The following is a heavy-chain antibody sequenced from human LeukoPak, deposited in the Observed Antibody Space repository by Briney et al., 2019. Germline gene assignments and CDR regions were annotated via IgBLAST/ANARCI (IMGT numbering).Heavy chain of an antibody. D-gene: IGHD5-24*01. V-gene: IGHV4-34*01. CDR1: GGSFSGYY. Sequence: SETLSLTCAVYGGSFSGYYWSWIRQPPGKGLEWIGEINHSGSTNYNPSLKSRVTISVDTSKNQFSLKLSSVTAADTAAYYCARAGLRRDGYKSYFDYWGQGTLVTVSS. CDR3: ARAGLRRDGYKSYFDY. J-gene: IGHJ4*02. CDR2: INHSGST.